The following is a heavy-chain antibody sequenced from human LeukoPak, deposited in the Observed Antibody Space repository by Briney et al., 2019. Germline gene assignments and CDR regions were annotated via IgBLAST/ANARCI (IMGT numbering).Heavy chain of an antibody. J-gene: IGHJ5*01. CDR3: ARHLGGSSWFDY. CDR1: GGSISTTNYY. D-gene: IGHD6-13*01. CDR2: IYYSGTT. V-gene: IGHV4-39*01. Sequence: SVTLSLTCTVSGGSISTTNYYWGWIRQPPGKGLEWIGGIYYSGTTYYNPSLKSRVTISVDTSKNQYPLKLSSVTAADTAVYYCARHLGGSSWFDYWGQGTLVTVSS.